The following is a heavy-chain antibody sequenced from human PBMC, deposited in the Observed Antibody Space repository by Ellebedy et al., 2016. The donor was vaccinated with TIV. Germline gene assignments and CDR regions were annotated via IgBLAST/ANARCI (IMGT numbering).Heavy chain of an antibody. J-gene: IGHJ4*02. Sequence: GESLKISCAASGFTFSAYTMNWVRQAPGKGLEWVSSISSRSYYIYFADSVKGRFTISRDNAKNSLYLQMNSLRVEDTAVYNCVPTRFGVGVAATRDYWGQGTLVTVSS. D-gene: IGHD2-15*01. CDR1: GFTFSAYT. CDR3: VPTRFGVGVAATRDY. V-gene: IGHV3-21*01. CDR2: ISSRSYYI.